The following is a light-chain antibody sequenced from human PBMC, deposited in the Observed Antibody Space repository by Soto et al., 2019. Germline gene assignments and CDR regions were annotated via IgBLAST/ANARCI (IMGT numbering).Light chain of an antibody. V-gene: IGLV2-14*01. Sequence: QSVLTQPASVSGSPGQSIAISCTGTSSDVGGYKYVSWYQQYPGKAPKLMIYDVSNRPSGVSDRFSGSKSGNTASLTISGLQSEDEDDYYCSSYTSSSSYVFGTGTKVTVL. CDR3: SSYTSSSSYV. CDR1: SSDVGGYKY. J-gene: IGLJ1*01. CDR2: DVS.